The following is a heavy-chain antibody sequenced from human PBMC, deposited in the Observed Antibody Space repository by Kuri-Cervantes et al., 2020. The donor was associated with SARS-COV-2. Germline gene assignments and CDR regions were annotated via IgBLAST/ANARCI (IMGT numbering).Heavy chain of an antibody. CDR3: AFVVATMEDFDY. V-gene: IGHV1-2*02. J-gene: IGHJ4*02. CDR2: INPNSGGT. CDR1: GYTFTGYY. D-gene: IGHD5-12*01. Sequence: ASVKVSCKASGYTFTGYYMHSVRQAPGQGLEWMGWINPNSGGTNYAQKFQGRVTMTRDTSISTAYMELSRLRSDDTAVYYCAFVVATMEDFDYWGQGTLVTVSS.